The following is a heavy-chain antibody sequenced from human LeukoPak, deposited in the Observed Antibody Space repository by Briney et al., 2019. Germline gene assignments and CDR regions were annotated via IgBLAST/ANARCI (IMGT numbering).Heavy chain of an antibody. Sequence: KPSETLSLTCAVYGGSFSGYYWSWIRQPPGKGLEWIGEINHSGSTNYNPSLKSRVTISVDTSKNQFSLKLSSVTAADTAVYYCARGEAQVDIVATTPFDYWGQGTLVTVSS. J-gene: IGHJ4*02. V-gene: IGHV4-34*01. CDR3: ARGEAQVDIVATTPFDY. D-gene: IGHD5-12*01. CDR2: INHSGST. CDR1: GGSFSGYY.